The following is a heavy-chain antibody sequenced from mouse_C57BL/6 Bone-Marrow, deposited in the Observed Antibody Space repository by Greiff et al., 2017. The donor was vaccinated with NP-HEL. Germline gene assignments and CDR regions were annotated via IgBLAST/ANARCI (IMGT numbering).Heavy chain of an antibody. CDR2: IYPGDGDT. D-gene: IGHD2-2*01. Sequence: VQLQQSGPELVKPGASVKISCKASGYAFSSYWMNWVKQRPGKGLEWIGRIYPGDGDTNYNGKFKGKATLTADKSSSTAYMQLSSLTSEDSAVYFCARRRGYYGYPYWYFDVWGTGTTVTVSS. J-gene: IGHJ1*03. V-gene: IGHV1-82*01. CDR3: ARRRGYYGYPYWYFDV. CDR1: GYAFSSYW.